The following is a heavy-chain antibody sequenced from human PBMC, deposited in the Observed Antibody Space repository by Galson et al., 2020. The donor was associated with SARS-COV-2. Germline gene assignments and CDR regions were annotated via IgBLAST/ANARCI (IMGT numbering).Heavy chain of an antibody. Sequence: GGSLRLSCAASGFTFSSYGMHWVRQAPGKGLAWVAVISYDGSNKYYADSVKGRFTISRDNSKNTLYLQMNSLRAEDTAVYYCAKDEGDDYGDYAPFDYWGQGTLVTVSS. CDR3: AKDEGDDYGDYAPFDY. J-gene: IGHJ4*02. D-gene: IGHD4-17*01. V-gene: IGHV3-30*18. CDR2: ISYDGSNK. CDR1: GFTFSSYG.